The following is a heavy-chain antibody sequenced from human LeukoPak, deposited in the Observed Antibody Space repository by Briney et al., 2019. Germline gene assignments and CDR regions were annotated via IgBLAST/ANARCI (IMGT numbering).Heavy chain of an antibody. J-gene: IGHJ4*02. CDR1: GFTFSSYS. Sequence: GGSLRLSCAASGFTFSSYSMNWVRRAPGKGLEWVSSISSSSSYIYYADSVKGRFTISRDNAKNSLYLQMNSLRAEDTAVYYCAGQVVAATRRTQDYWGRGTLVTVSS. D-gene: IGHD2-15*01. CDR3: AGQVVAATRRTQDY. V-gene: IGHV3-21*01. CDR2: ISSSSSYI.